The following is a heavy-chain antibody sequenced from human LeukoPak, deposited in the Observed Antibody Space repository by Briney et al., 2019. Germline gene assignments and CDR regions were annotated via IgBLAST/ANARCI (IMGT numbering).Heavy chain of an antibody. CDR3: ARRKGGYDYFDS. D-gene: IGHD5-12*01. CDR2: ISTYNGNT. CDR1: GYTFTSYD. J-gene: IGHJ4*02. Sequence: ASVKVSCKTSGYTFTSYDITWVRQAPGQGLEWMGWISTYNGNTNYTQTLQGRVAMTTDTATNTVYMELRSLRSDDTAVYYCARRKGGYDYFDSWGQGTLLTVSP. V-gene: IGHV1-18*01.